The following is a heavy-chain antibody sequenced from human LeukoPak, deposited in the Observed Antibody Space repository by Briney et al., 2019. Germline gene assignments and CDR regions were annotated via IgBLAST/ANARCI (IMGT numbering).Heavy chain of an antibody. CDR3: AKGRRDGYNSGPRGDI. D-gene: IGHD5-24*01. CDR1: GFTFSSYA. J-gene: IGHJ3*02. V-gene: IGHV3-30-3*01. Sequence: GRSLRLSCAASGFTFSSYAMHWVRQAPGKGLEWVAVISYDGSNKYYADSVKGRFTISRDNSKYTLYLQMNSLRDEDTAVYYCAKGRRDGYNSGPRGDIWGQGTMVTVSS. CDR2: ISYDGSNK.